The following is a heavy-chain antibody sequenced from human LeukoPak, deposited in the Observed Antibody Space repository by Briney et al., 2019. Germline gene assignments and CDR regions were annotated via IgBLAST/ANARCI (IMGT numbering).Heavy chain of an antibody. CDR1: GGSISSGSYY. D-gene: IGHD6-6*01. V-gene: IGHV4-61*02. Sequence: SETLSLTCTVSGGSISSGSYYWSWIRQPAGKGLEWIGRIYTSGSTNYNPSLKSRVTISVDTSKNQFSLKLSSVTAADTAVYYCARDSYSSSSFDYWGQGTLVTVSS. CDR3: ARDSYSSSSFDY. CDR2: IYTSGST. J-gene: IGHJ4*02.